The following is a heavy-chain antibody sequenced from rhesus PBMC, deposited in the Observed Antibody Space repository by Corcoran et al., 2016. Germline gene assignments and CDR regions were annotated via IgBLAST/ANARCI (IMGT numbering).Heavy chain of an antibody. CDR1: GGSISGYYY. J-gene: IGHJ4*01. Sequence: QVQLQQWGEGLVKPSETLSLTCAVYGGSISGYYYWSWIRQPPGKGLEWIGYIYCDTASTNYNPSLKNRCTILKETSKKKFSLKLSSVTAADTAVYYCARVNIAAALNFDYWGQGVQVTFSS. V-gene: IGHV4-73*01. CDR2: IYCDTAST. CDR3: ARVNIAAALNFDY. D-gene: IGHD6-43*01.